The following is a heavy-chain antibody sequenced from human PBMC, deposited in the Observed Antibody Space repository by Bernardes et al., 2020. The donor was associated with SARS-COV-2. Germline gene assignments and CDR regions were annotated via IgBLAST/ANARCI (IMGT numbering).Heavy chain of an antibody. J-gene: IGHJ5*02. CDR2: VYYSGST. D-gene: IGHD2-15*01. CDR3: ARHGDNSWWTANWFDP. CDR1: GVSIFSNSHY. V-gene: IGHV4-39*01. Sequence: SETLSLTCSVSGVSIFSNSHYWGWIRQPPGKGQEWIGSVYYSGSTYYNPSLKSRVTMSVDTSKNQFSLTVTSVTAADTAFYYCARHGDNSWWTANWFDPWGQGTLVTVSS.